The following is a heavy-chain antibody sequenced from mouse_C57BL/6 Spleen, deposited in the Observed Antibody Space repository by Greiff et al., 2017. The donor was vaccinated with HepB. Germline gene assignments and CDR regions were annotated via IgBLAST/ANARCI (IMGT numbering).Heavy chain of an antibody. V-gene: IGHV1-19*01. CDR3: ARACSIPDYAMYY. CDR1: GYTFTDYY. J-gene: IGHJ4*01. Sequence: EVQLQQSGPVLVKPGASVKMSCKASGYTFTDYYMNWVKQSHGKSLEWIGVINPYNGCTSYNQKLKGKAPLTVDKSSSTAYIVLNSLTSENSAIYYCARACSIPDYAMYYWGQGTSVIFSS. D-gene: IGHD1-1*01. CDR2: INPYNGCT.